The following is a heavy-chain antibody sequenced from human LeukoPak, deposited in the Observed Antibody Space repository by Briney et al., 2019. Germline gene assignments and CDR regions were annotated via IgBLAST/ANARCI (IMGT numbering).Heavy chain of an antibody. D-gene: IGHD2-15*01. CDR2: ISSSSTTI. Sequence: GGSLRLSCAASGFTFSSYSMNWVRQAPGKGLEWVSYISSSSTTIYYADSVKGRFTISRDNAKNSLYLQMNSLRAEDTALYYCASGPYCSGGSCYPSYYYMDVWGKGTTVTVSS. J-gene: IGHJ6*03. CDR3: ASGPYCSGGSCYPSYYYMDV. CDR1: GFTFSSYS. V-gene: IGHV3-48*04.